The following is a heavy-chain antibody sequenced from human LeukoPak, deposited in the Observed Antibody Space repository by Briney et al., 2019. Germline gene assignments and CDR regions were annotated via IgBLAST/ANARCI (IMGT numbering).Heavy chain of an antibody. CDR3: ARLFTPRYCSSSTCYWKGWSEP. CDR1: GYIFINYC. CDR2: INPTGGTT. V-gene: IGHV1-46*03. Sequence: AAVRASCTASGYIFINYCVHWVRQAPGQGPDRMGVINPTGGTTIYAQKFQGRLTIHRHISTTAVYMELSSLRSEDMAVYYCARLFTPRYCSSSTCYWKGWSEPWGQGTLVTVPS. J-gene: IGHJ5*02. D-gene: IGHD2-2*01.